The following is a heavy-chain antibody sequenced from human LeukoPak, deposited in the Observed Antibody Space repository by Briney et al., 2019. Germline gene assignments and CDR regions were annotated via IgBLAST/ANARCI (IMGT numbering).Heavy chain of an antibody. Sequence: PSETLSLTCTVSGGSISSSSYYWGWIRQPPGKGLEWIGSIYYSGSTYYNPSLKSRVTISVDTSKNQFSLKLSSVTAADTAVYYCARPRGRNGAFDIWGQGTMVTVSS. CDR2: IYYSGST. J-gene: IGHJ3*02. CDR1: GGSISSSSYY. D-gene: IGHD2-15*01. V-gene: IGHV4-39*01. CDR3: ARPRGRNGAFDI.